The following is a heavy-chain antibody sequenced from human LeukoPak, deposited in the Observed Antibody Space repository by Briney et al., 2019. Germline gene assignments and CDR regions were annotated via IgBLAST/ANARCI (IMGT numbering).Heavy chain of an antibody. Sequence: GASVKVSCKASGGTFSSYAISWVRQAPGQGLEWMGGIIPIFGTANYAQKFQGRATITADKSTSTAYMELSSLRSEDTAVYYCARNRDVITTILNNWFDPWGQGTLVTVSS. CDR1: GGTFSSYA. CDR2: IIPIFGTA. D-gene: IGHD3-16*02. CDR3: ARNRDVITTILNNWFDP. V-gene: IGHV1-69*06. J-gene: IGHJ5*02.